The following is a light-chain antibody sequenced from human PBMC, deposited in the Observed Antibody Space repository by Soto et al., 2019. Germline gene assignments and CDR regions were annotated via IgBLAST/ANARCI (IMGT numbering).Light chain of an antibody. CDR2: AAS. Sequence: DIQMTQSPSSLSASIGDRVTITCRASQNIERYLNWYQHKPGKAPQLLMFAASNLESGVPSRFSGSGSGTDFTLTISSLQPEDFATYYCEQTHNTVHSFGQGTKVHIK. V-gene: IGKV1-39*01. CDR3: EQTHNTVHS. J-gene: IGKJ2*01. CDR1: QNIERY.